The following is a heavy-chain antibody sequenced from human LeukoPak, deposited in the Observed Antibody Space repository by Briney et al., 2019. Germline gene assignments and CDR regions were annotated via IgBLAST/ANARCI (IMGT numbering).Heavy chain of an antibody. J-gene: IGHJ6*02. CDR3: ARVDSYGVYGMDV. CDR2: INHSGST. D-gene: IGHD5-18*01. CDR1: GGSFSGYY. V-gene: IGHV4-34*01. Sequence: SETLSLTCAVYGGSFSGYYWSWIRQPPGKGLEWIGEINHSGSTNYNPSLKSRVTISVDTSKDQFSLKLSSVTAADTAVYYCARVDSYGVYGMDVWGQGTTVTVSS.